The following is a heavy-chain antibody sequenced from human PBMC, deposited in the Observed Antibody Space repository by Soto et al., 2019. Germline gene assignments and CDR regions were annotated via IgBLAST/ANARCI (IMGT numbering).Heavy chain of an antibody. J-gene: IGHJ4*02. CDR3: ARVGYDILTGSYYLDY. Sequence: GGSLRLSCAASGFTFSSHGMSWVRQAPGTGLEWVANIKQDGSEKYYVDSVKGRFTISRDNAKNSLNLQMNSLRAEDTAVYYCARVGYDILTGSYYLDYWGQGTLVTVSS. V-gene: IGHV3-7*04. CDR2: IKQDGSEK. CDR1: GFTFSSHG. D-gene: IGHD3-9*01.